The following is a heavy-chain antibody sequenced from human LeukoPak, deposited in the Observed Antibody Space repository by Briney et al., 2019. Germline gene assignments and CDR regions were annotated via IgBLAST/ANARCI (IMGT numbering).Heavy chain of an antibody. Sequence: ASVKVSCKASGYTFTSYGISWVRQAPGQGLEWMGWISAYNGNTNYAQKLQGRVTMTTDTSTSTAYMELRSLRSDDTAVYYCARITALLYVWGSYRQGEFDYWGQGTLVTVSS. CDR2: ISAYNGNT. D-gene: IGHD3-16*02. CDR3: ARITALLYVWGSYRQGEFDY. V-gene: IGHV1-18*01. CDR1: GYTFTSYG. J-gene: IGHJ4*02.